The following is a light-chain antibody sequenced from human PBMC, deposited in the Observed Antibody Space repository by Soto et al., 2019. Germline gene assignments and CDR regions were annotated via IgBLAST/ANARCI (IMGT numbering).Light chain of an antibody. CDR2: DAS. Sequence: IVLTQSPYTLSLAPGERATLSCRASQSVSSNYLAWYQQKLGQAPRLLIYDASWRATGIPDRFSGSGSGTDFTLTISRLEPEDFVVYYCQQYGSLSWTFGQGTKVDI. J-gene: IGKJ1*01. CDR3: QQYGSLSWT. V-gene: IGKV3-20*01. CDR1: QSVSSNY.